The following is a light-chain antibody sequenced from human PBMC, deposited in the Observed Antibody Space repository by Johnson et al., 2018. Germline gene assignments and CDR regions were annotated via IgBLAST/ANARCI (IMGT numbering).Light chain of an antibody. J-gene: IGLJ1*01. CDR1: SSNIGNNY. V-gene: IGLV1-51*02. Sequence: QSVLTQPPSVSAAPGQKVTISCSGSSSNIGNNYVSWYQQLPGTAPKLLIYENNKRPSGIPDRFSGSKSGTSATLGITGLQTGDEADYYCGTWDSSLSAGKVFGTLTKVTVL. CDR2: ENN. CDR3: GTWDSSLSAGKV.